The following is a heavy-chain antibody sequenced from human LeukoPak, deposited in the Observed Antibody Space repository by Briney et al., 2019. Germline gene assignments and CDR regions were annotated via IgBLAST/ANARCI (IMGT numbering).Heavy chain of an antibody. CDR3: TRQDIVGATLLDY. V-gene: IGHV3-73*01. CDR1: GFPFSGSA. CDR2: IRSKANSYAT. D-gene: IGHD1-26*01. Sequence: GGSLRLSCAAPGFPFSGSAIHWVRQASGKGLEWVGRIRSKANSYATAYAASVKGRFTISRDDSKNTAYLQMNSLKTEDTAVYYCTRQDIVGATLLDYWGQGTLVTVSS. J-gene: IGHJ4*02.